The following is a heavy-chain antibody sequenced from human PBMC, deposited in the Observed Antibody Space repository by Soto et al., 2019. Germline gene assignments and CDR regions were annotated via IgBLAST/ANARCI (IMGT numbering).Heavy chain of an antibody. J-gene: IGHJ6*02. CDR1: GFTFSSYE. Sequence: PXGSLRLSCSAAGFTFSSYEMNWVRQAPGKGLEWVSYISSSGSTIYYADSVKGRFTISRDNAKNSLYLQMNSLRAEDTAVYYCARDPRGMDVWGQGTTVTVSS. CDR2: ISSSGSTI. V-gene: IGHV3-48*03. CDR3: ARDPRGMDV.